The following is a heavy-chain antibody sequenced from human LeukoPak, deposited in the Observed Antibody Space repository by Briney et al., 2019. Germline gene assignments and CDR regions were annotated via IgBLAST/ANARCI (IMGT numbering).Heavy chain of an antibody. Sequence: SETLSLTCTVSGGSISSYYWSWIRQPAGKGLEWIGRIYTSGSTNYNPSLKSRVTMSVDTSKNQFSLKLSSVTAADTAVYYCARLDSSSSLILVTDDYWGQGTLVTVSS. CDR2: IYTSGST. V-gene: IGHV4-4*07. D-gene: IGHD3-22*01. CDR3: ARLDSSSSLILVTDDY. J-gene: IGHJ4*02. CDR1: GGSISSYY.